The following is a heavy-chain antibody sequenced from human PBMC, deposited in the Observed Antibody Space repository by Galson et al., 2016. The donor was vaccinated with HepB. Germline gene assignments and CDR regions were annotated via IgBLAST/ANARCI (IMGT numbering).Heavy chain of an antibody. CDR1: GFSLSTTEMG. CDR3: AHTTMGDFHY. D-gene: IGHD3-3*01. V-gene: IGHV2-5*01. J-gene: IGHJ4*02. CDR2: IYWSDDK. Sequence: PALVQPTQTLTLPCHFSGFSLSTTEMGVGGLRQPPGKALEWLALIYWSDDKRYSSSLNTRPIITKDTSKNQMVLTMTNMDPLDTATYYCAHTTMGDFHYWGQGTLVTVSS.